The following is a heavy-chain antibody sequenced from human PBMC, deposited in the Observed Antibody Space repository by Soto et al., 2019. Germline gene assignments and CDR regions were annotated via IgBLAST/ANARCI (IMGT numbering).Heavy chain of an antibody. CDR3: DRVRIVGSTTFDS. J-gene: IGHJ4*02. CDR1: GGSIRSKGYY. D-gene: IGHD1-26*01. CDR2: ISYSGST. Sequence: QVQLQESGPGLVKPSQTLSLTCTVSGGSIRSKGYYWSWIRQPPGKGLEWIGYISYSGSTAYNSSLRNRVIISVGTSKNQVSLRLNSATAADTAMYYCDRVRIVGSTTFDSWGQGTLVTVSS. V-gene: IGHV4-30-4*08.